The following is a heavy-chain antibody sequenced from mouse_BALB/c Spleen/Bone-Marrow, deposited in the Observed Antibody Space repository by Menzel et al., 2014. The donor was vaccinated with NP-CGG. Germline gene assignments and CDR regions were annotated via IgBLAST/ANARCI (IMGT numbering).Heavy chain of an antibody. V-gene: IGHV7-3*02. J-gene: IGHJ1*01. Sequence: EVKLMESGGGLVQPGGSLRLSCATSGSTFTDYYMSWVRQPPGKALEWLGFIRNKANGYTTDYSASVKGRFTISRDNSQSILYLQMNTLRAEDSATYYCARDMCDGLRWYFDVWGAGTTVTVSS. CDR2: IRNKANGYTT. CDR1: GSTFTDYY. D-gene: IGHD2-3*01. CDR3: ARDMCDGLRWYFDV.